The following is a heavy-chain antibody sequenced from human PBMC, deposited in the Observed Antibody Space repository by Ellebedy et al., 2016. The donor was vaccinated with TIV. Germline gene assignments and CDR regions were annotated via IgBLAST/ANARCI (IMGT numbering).Heavy chain of an antibody. D-gene: IGHD3-10*01. Sequence: GGSLRLSXAASGFMFRVYAMSWVRQAPGKGLEWVSSISGGDDRPYYADSVRGRFTISRDNSNNTLYLQMNSLRAEDTAVYYCAKDLLFGETATYWGQGTLVTVSS. CDR2: ISGGDDRP. CDR1: GFMFRVYA. J-gene: IGHJ4*02. V-gene: IGHV3-23*01. CDR3: AKDLLFGETATY.